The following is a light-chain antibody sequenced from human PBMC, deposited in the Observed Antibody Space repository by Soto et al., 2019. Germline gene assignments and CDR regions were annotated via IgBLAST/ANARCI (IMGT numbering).Light chain of an antibody. V-gene: IGKV3-20*01. CDR1: QSVSSSY. CDR3: QQYGGSPPYT. J-gene: IGKJ2*01. Sequence: ESVLTQSPGTLSLSPGERATLSCRASQSVSSSYLAWYQQKPGQAPRLLIYGASSRATGIPDRFSGSGSGTDFTLTISRLESEDFAVYYCQQYGGSPPYTFGQGTKLEIK. CDR2: GAS.